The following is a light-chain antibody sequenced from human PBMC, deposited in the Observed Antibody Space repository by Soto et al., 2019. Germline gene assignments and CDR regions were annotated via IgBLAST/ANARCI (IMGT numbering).Light chain of an antibody. Sequence: EIVMTQSPATLSLSPGERGTLSCRASQSVSSNLAWYQQKPGQAPRLLIYGASTRATGIPARFSGSGSGTEFTLTISSLQSEDFAVYYCQQYNNWPPLTFGGGTKVDIK. CDR3: QQYNNWPPLT. J-gene: IGKJ4*01. V-gene: IGKV3-15*01. CDR1: QSVSSN. CDR2: GAS.